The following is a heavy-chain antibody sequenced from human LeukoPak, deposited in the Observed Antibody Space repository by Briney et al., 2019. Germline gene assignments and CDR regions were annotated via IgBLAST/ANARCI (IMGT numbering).Heavy chain of an antibody. J-gene: IGHJ6*02. D-gene: IGHD6-13*01. V-gene: IGHV1-18*01. CDR2: ISADTGNT. Sequence: AAVKVSCKASRYTFTSYGISRVRQAPGHGLEWMGWISADTGNTNYAQKVQGRVTMTTDTSTSTAYMELRSLRSDDTAVYYCARDGAPQQLAGGMDVCGQGTTVTVSS. CDR3: ARDGAPQQLAGGMDV. CDR1: RYTFTSYG.